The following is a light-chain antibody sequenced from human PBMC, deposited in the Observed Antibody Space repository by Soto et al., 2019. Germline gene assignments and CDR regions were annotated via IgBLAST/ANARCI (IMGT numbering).Light chain of an antibody. J-gene: IGLJ1*01. CDR3: RAYTSSSTYV. CDR1: SSDVGGYNY. V-gene: IGLV2-14*01. CDR2: DVS. Sequence: QSALTQPASVSGSPGQSIAISCTGTSSDVGGYNYVSWYQQHPGKAPKLMVYDVSNRPSEVSNRFSGSKSGNTASLTISGLQAEDEADYYCRAYTSSSTYVFGTGTKLTVL.